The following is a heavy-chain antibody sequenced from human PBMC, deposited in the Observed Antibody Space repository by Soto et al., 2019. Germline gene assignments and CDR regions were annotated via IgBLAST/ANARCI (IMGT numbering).Heavy chain of an antibody. CDR2: ISYDGSNK. CDR3: AKDVGFDP. Sequence: PAGSLRLACAASRFPFNRYGMHWVRQAPGKGLEWVAVISYDGSNKYYADSVKGRFTISRDNSKKTLYLQMNSLRAEDTAVYYCAKDVGFDPWGQGHRVTVS. D-gene: IGHD2-15*01. J-gene: IGHJ5*02. V-gene: IGHV3-30*18. CDR1: RFPFNRYG.